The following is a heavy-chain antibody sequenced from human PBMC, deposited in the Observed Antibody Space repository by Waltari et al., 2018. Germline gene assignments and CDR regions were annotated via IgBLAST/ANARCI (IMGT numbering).Heavy chain of an antibody. CDR2: VKSESDAGTT. Sequence: EVHLEESGGALVKPGGSLRLSCAASGVPVSYAWMRGVRQAPGKGLEWVGHVKSESDAGTTNYAAPVKGRFTISRDDSKNKLYLQMSSLKTEDTAVYYCTTGGWFNWDRYYFDYWGRGTLVTVSS. V-gene: IGHV3-15*02. J-gene: IGHJ4*02. CDR1: GVPVSYAW. D-gene: IGHD1-1*01. CDR3: TTGGWFNWDRYYFDY.